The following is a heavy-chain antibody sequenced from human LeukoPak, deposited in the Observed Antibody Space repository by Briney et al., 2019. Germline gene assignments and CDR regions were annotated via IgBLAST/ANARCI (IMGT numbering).Heavy chain of an antibody. Sequence: PSQTLSLTCTVSGGSISSGSYYWSWLRQPAGKGLEWIGRIYTSGSTNYNPSLKSRVTISVDTSKNQFSLELSSVTAAGTAVYYCAREEYYDFWSGGDYWGQGTLVTVSS. CDR3: AREEYYDFWSGGDY. CDR2: IYTSGST. D-gene: IGHD3-3*01. CDR1: GGSISSGSYY. V-gene: IGHV4-61*02. J-gene: IGHJ4*02.